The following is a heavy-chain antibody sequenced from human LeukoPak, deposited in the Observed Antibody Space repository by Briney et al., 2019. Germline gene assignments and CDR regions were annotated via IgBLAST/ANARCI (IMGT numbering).Heavy chain of an antibody. Sequence: GGSLRLSCAASGFTFSSYAMRWVRQAPGKGLEWVSAISPSSGTFYADSVKGRFTISRDNSKNTLYLQMNSLRAEDTAVYYCAKAGGNSGFFFDYWGQGTLVTVSS. D-gene: IGHD4-23*01. J-gene: IGHJ4*02. CDR1: GFTFSSYA. CDR2: ISPSSGT. V-gene: IGHV3-23*01. CDR3: AKAGGNSGFFFDY.